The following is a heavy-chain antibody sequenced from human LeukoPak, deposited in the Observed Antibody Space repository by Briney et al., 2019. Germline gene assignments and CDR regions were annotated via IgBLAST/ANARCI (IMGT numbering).Heavy chain of an antibody. V-gene: IGHV3-23*01. CDR3: AKVPFDWISSTNYYYYMDV. CDR2: ISGTSGST. J-gene: IGHJ6*03. CDR1: GFTFSSYA. Sequence: TGGSLRLSCAASGFTFSSYAMCWVRQAPGKGLEWVSSISGTSGSTFYADSVQGRFTISRDNSKNTLYLQMNSLRAEDTAVYYCAKVPFDWISSTNYYYYMDVWGKGTTVTVSS. D-gene: IGHD3-9*01.